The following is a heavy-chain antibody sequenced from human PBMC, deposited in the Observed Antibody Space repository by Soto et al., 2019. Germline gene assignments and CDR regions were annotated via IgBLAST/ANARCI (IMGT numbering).Heavy chain of an antibody. CDR1: GGSFSGYY. CDR3: ARGHCSGGSCYGLFDY. Sequence: SETLSLTCAVYGGSFSGYYWSWIRQPPGKGLEWIGEINHSGSTNYNPSLKSRVTISVDTSKNQFSLKLSSVTAADTAVYYCARGHCSGGSCYGLFDYWGQGTLVTVSS. J-gene: IGHJ4*02. D-gene: IGHD2-15*01. CDR2: INHSGST. V-gene: IGHV4-34*01.